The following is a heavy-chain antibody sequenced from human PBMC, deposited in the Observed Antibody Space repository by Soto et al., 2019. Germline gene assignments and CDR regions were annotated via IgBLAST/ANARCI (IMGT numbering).Heavy chain of an antibody. D-gene: IGHD2-21*02. J-gene: IGHJ4*02. CDR1: GYTFTSYG. CDR2: VSTYNGNT. V-gene: IGHV1-18*04. Sequence: GASVKVSCKASGYTFTSYGISWVRQAPGQGLEWLGWVSTYNGNTNSAPRLQGRLTLTTDTSTNTAYMELRSLTSDDTAVYYCASDERDSCSGGDCFYFDYWGQGTLVT. CDR3: ASDERDSCSGGDCFYFDY.